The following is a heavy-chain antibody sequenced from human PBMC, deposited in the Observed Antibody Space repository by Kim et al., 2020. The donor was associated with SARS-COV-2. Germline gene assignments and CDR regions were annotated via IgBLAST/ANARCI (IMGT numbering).Heavy chain of an antibody. V-gene: IGHV3-74*01. Sequence: ADSVRGRFTIPSDNAKNTLYLQMNDLRAEDTAVYYCARVPTKSAAFDYWGQGTLVTVSS. J-gene: IGHJ4*02. CDR3: ARVPTKSAAFDY. D-gene: IGHD6-13*01.